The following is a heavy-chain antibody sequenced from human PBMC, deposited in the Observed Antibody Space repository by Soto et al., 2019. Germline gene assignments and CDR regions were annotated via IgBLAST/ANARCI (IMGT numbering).Heavy chain of an antibody. CDR3: ARGTHYYDSSGYTPGGWFDP. D-gene: IGHD3-22*01. CDR2: IYHSGSN. Sequence: TLSLTCAVSGGSISSGGYSWSWIRQPPGKGREWIGYIYHSGSNYYNPSLKSRVTISVDRSKNQFSLKLSSVTAADTAVYYCARGTHYYDSSGYTPGGWFDPWGQGTLVTVSS. CDR1: GGSISSGGYS. V-gene: IGHV4-30-2*01. J-gene: IGHJ5*02.